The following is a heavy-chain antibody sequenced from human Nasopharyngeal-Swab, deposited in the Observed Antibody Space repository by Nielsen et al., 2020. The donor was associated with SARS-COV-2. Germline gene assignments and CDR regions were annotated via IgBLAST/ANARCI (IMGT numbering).Heavy chain of an antibody. D-gene: IGHD2-21*01. CDR1: GFTFSRYW. CDR2: IDTDGSTT. CDR3: AKAPRVNDPVDY. V-gene: IGHV3-74*01. Sequence: GESLKISCAASGFTFSRYWMHWVRQVPGKGLVWVSRIDTDGSTTDHADSVKGRFTISRDNAKNTLYLQMNSLRAEDTAAYYCAKAPRVNDPVDYWGQGTLVTVSS. J-gene: IGHJ4*02.